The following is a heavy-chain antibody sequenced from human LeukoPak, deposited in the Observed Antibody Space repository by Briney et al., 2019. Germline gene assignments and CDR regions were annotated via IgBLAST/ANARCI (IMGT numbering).Heavy chain of an antibody. CDR3: ARAYLYDPGVDY. D-gene: IGHD2-8*01. J-gene: IGHJ4*02. CDR1: GGSISSGSYY. CDR2: IYTSGST. V-gene: IGHV4-61*02. Sequence: SETLSLTCTVSGGSISSGSYYWSWIRQPAGKGLEWIGRIYTSGSTNYNPSLKSRVTISVDTSKNQFSLKLSSVTAADTAVYYCARAYLYDPGVDYWGQGTLVTVSS.